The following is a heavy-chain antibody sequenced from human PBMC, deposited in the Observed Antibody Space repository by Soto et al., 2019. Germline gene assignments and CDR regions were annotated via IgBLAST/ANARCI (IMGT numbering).Heavy chain of an antibody. CDR1: GFSLSNGKVG. CDR3: ARILFVRSLAGGYVLQAV. Sequence: SGPTLVNPTETLTLTCTVSGFSLSNGKVGVSWIRQPPGKALEWLAHIFSNDEKSYRTSLKSRLTISEDTSKSQVVLTMTNVDPVDTATYYCARILFVRSLAGGYVLQAVWAQGTTVLVSS. J-gene: IGHJ6*01. D-gene: IGHD6-25*01. V-gene: IGHV2-26*01. CDR2: IFSNDEK.